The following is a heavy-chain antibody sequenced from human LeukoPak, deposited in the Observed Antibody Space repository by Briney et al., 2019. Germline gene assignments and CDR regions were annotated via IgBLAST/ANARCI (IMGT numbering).Heavy chain of an antibody. Sequence: GGSLRLSCAASGFTFSSCAMSWVRQAPGEGLEWVSTVSGSGGNTYYADSVKGRFTISRDNTKNTLYLQMNSLRAEDTAVYYCVRESPVAAVGRSWFDPWGQGTLVTVSS. CDR2: VSGSGGNT. D-gene: IGHD6-13*01. J-gene: IGHJ5*02. CDR1: GFTFSSCA. CDR3: VRESPVAAVGRSWFDP. V-gene: IGHV3-23*01.